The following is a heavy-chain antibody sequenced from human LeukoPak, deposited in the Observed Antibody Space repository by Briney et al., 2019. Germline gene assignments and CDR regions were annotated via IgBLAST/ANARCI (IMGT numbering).Heavy chain of an antibody. Sequence: PGESLKISCKGSGYSFTTHWIAWVRQMPGKGLEWVSSISSSSSYIYYADSVKGRFTVSRDNSKNTLYLQMNSLRAEDTAVYYCAKGRRGDVLDYWGQGTLVTVSS. CDR1: GYSFTTHW. J-gene: IGHJ4*02. D-gene: IGHD3-16*01. CDR3: AKGRRGDVLDY. V-gene: IGHV3-21*01. CDR2: ISSSSSYI.